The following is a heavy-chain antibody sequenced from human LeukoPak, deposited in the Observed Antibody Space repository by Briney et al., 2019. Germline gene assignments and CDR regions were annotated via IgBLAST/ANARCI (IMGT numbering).Heavy chain of an antibody. CDR3: ARDFPGMDV. CDR1: GFTFSTYW. V-gene: IGHV3-74*01. J-gene: IGHJ6*03. Sequence: GGSLRLSCAASGFTFSTYWMHWVRQAPGKGLLWVSRINTDGSTTSYADSVKGRFTISRDNAKNTLYLQMNSLRAEDTAVYYCARDFPGMDVWGKGTTVTVSS. CDR2: INTDGSTT.